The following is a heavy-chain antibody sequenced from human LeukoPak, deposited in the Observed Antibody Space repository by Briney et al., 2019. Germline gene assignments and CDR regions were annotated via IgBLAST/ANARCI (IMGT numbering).Heavy chain of an antibody. Sequence: SETLSLTCAVYGGSFSGYYWSWIRQPPGKGLEWIGEINHSGSTNYNPSLKSRVTISVDTSKNQFSLKLSSVTAADTAVYYCGRGRKSPTAHYYYGMDVWAKGPRSPSPQ. J-gene: IGHJ6*04. D-gene: IGHD1-14*01. CDR2: INHSGST. CDR3: GRGRKSPTAHYYYGMDV. CDR1: GGSFSGYY. V-gene: IGHV4-34*01.